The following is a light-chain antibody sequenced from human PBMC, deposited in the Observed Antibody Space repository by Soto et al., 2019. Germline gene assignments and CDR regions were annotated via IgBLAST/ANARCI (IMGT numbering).Light chain of an antibody. CDR1: QSVRIY. Sequence: EIVLTQSPATLALSPGERATLSCRASQSVRIYIVWYQQKAGQAPRLLIYDASHRAPGTPARFSGSGSGTDFTLTISTIEPEDSAVYYCQQRTDWLWTFGQGTKVEIK. J-gene: IGKJ1*01. V-gene: IGKV3-11*01. CDR3: QQRTDWLWT. CDR2: DAS.